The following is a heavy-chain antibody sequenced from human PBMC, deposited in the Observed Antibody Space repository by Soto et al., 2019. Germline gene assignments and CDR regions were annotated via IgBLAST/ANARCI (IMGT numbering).Heavy chain of an antibody. V-gene: IGHV3-30*18. CDR3: AKDGAWELLPAFGMDV. CDR2: LSFDGITK. J-gene: IGHJ6*01. CDR1: GFSFSSYG. D-gene: IGHD3-10*01. Sequence: QVQLVESGGGVVQPGRSLRLSCVASGFSFSSYGMHWVRQAPGKGLEWVAGLSFDGITKHYADSVKGQFTISRDNSKNTMYLHMNSLRPEDTAIYYCAKDGAWELLPAFGMDVWGQGTTVTVSS.